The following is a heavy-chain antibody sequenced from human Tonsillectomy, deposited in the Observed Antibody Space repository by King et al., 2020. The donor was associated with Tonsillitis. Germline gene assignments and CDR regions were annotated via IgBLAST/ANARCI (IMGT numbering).Heavy chain of an antibody. CDR1: GGSIISYY. CDR3: ARASLGFDY. V-gene: IGHV4-59*01. CDR2: IVYSGST. J-gene: IGHJ4*02. Sequence: MQLQESGPGLVKPSETLSLTCTVSGGSIISYYCSWIRQPPGKGLGWIGEIVYSGSTNYNPSLKGRVTISVDTSKNQFSLKLSSVTAADTAVYYCARASLGFDYWGQGTLVTVSS.